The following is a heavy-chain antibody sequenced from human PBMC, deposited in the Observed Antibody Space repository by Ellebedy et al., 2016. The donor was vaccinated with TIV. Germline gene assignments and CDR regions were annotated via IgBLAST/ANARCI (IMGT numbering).Heavy chain of an antibody. V-gene: IGHV4-39*07. CDR3: ARDYAITAVAGTREI. CDR1: GGSISSHY. Sequence: MPSETLSLTCSVSGGSISSHYWGWIRQPPGKGLEWIGSIYYSGSTYYNPSLKSRVTMSVDTSKNQFSLKLRSVTAADTAVYYCARDYAITAVAGTREIWGQGTMVTVSS. D-gene: IGHD6-13*01. J-gene: IGHJ3*02. CDR2: IYYSGST.